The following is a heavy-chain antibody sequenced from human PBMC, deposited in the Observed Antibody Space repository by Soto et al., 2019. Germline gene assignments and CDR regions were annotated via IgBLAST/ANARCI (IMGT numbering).Heavy chain of an antibody. Sequence: GGALRVSCAASGFTFGSYWMAWVRQAPGKGLEWVANIKQDGSGKYYVDSVKGRFTISRDNAKNSLYLQMSSLRAEDTAVYYCAVVAASVAFDIWGQGTMVTVPS. V-gene: IGHV3-7*05. J-gene: IGHJ3*02. CDR2: IKQDGSGK. CDR1: GFTFGSYW. CDR3: AVVAASVAFDI. D-gene: IGHD2-15*01.